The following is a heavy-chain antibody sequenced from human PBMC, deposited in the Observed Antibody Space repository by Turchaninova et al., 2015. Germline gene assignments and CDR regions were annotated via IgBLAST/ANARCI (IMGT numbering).Heavy chain of an antibody. CDR1: WDTFTSYG. CDR3: ARDLQQGVVITTDSYAMDV. V-gene: IGHV1-18*04. CDR2: INAYTGHT. Sequence: AEVRKPGASVWVSCKDYWDTFTSYGLSWVRQAPGRGLEWVEWINAYTGHTKYAQEFQGRLTMTTDTSTTTAYMELRSLRSDDTAVYYCARDLQQGVVITTDSYAMDVWGQGTTVTVSS. D-gene: IGHD3-3*01. J-gene: IGHJ6*02.